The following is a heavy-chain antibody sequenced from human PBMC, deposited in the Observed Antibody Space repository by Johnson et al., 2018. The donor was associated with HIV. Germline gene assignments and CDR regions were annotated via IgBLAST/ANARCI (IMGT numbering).Heavy chain of an antibody. CDR2: ISYDGSNK. CDR3: ARDRDYLQAVAGPSDAFDI. V-gene: IGHV3-30-3*01. D-gene: IGHD6-19*01. Sequence: QVQLVESGGGVVQPGRSLRLPCAASGFTFSSYAMHWVRQAPGKGLEWVAVISYDGSNKYYADSVKGRFTISRDNSKNTLYLQMNSLRAEDTAVYYCARDRDYLQAVAGPSDAFDIWGQGTMVTVSS. J-gene: IGHJ3*02. CDR1: GFTFSSYA.